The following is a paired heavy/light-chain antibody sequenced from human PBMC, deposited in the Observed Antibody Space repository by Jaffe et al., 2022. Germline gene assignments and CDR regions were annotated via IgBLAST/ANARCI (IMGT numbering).Heavy chain of an antibody. Sequence: EVQLVESGGGLVRPGGSLRLSCAASGFTFSSFEMIWLRQAPGKGLEWISYISISGDTMYYADSVRGRFTISRDNSKNSVFLQMNRLRAEDTAIYYCAREWVSAFGDYEVFDPWGQGTLVTVSS. J-gene: IGHJ5*02. CDR1: GFTFSSFE. V-gene: IGHV3-48*03. CDR2: ISISGDTM. D-gene: IGHD4-17*01. CDR3: AREWVSAFGDYEVFDP.
Light chain of an antibody. CDR1: QSIKNY. Sequence: DIQMTQSPSSLSASIGDRVTITCRASQSIKNYVNWYQQKPGKAPKVLIYAASTLQSGVPSRFSGSGSGTDFTLTISSLQPDDSATYYCQQSYSTPPYNFGQGTKVEIK. J-gene: IGKJ2*01. CDR3: QQSYSTPPYN. V-gene: IGKV1-39*01. CDR2: AAS.